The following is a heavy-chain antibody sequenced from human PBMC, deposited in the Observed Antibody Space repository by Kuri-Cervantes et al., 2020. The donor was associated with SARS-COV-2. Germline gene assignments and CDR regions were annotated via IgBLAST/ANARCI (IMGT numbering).Heavy chain of an antibody. V-gene: IGHV3-30*02. J-gene: IGHJ5*02. D-gene: IGHD5-24*01. CDR3: AKDAGDGYNSTFDP. CDR1: GFTFSRST. Sequence: GESLKISCAASGFTFSRSTMHWVRQAPGKGLEWVALIWYDGSVEYYGDSVKGRFTISRDQAKNTLHLQMNNPRVEDAGVYYCAKDAGDGYNSTFDPWGQGTRVTVSS. CDR2: IWYDGSVE.